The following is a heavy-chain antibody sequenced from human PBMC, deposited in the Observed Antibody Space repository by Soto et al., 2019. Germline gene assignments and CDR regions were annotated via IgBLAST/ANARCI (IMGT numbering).Heavy chain of an antibody. CDR2: ISSSGSGI. V-gene: IGHV3-11*01. J-gene: IGHJ3*02. D-gene: IGHD2-21*02. CDR3: ARAFSDSFDI. Sequence: PVGSLRLSCAASGFTFSDYYMTWIRQAPGKGLEWVSYISSSGSGIYYPDSMKGRFTISRDSAKKSLYLQMSSLRAEDTAVYYCARAFSDSFDIWGQGTMVTVSS. CDR1: GFTFSDYY.